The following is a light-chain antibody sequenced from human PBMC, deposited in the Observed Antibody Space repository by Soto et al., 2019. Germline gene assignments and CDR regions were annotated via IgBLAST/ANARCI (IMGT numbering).Light chain of an antibody. J-gene: IGLJ2*01. CDR1: SSDVGTYNY. CDR3: SSYTGSSTSVI. CDR2: DVS. Sequence: QSALTQPASVSGSPGQSITISCTGTSSDVGTYNYVSWYQQHPGKAPKVMIYDVSNRPSGVSNRFSGSKSGNTASLTISGLQAEDEADYYCSSYTGSSTSVIFGGGNKVTVL. V-gene: IGLV2-14*03.